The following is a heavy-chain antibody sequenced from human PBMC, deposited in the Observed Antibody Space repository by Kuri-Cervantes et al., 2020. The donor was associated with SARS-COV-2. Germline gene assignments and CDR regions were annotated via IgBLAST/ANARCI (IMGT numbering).Heavy chain of an antibody. CDR3: ARLSGFLYSSGWDDY. J-gene: IGHJ4*02. D-gene: IGHD6-19*01. CDR2: INPNSGGT. Sequence: GGSLRLSCKASGYTFTGYYMHWVRQAPGQGLEWMGWINPNSGGTNYAQKFQGRVTMTRDTSISTAYMELSRLRSDDTAVYYCARLSGFLYSSGWDDYWGQGTLVTVSS. CDR1: GYTFTGYY. V-gene: IGHV1-2*02.